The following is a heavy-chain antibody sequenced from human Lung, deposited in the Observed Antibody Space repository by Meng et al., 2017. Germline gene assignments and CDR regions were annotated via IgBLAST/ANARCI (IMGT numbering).Heavy chain of an antibody. V-gene: IGHV4-34*01. D-gene: IGHD6-19*01. Sequence: QVLLAQWGVGQLDPSVPLPIPFPVFGWSFSGYSSSWIRQPLGKGLEWIGEINHSGSTNYNPSHKSRVTISVDTSKHKFSLKMSSVAAADTSVYYCARGAGGRQWLVLSGFRYFDYWGQGTLVTVSS. CDR2: INHSGST. CDR1: GWSFSGYS. CDR3: ARGAGGRQWLVLSGFRYFDY. J-gene: IGHJ4*02.